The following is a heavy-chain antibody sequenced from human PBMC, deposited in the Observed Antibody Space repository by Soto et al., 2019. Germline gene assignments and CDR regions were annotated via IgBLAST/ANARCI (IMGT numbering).Heavy chain of an antibody. CDR3: ATRSYGHYYYYGMAV. J-gene: IGHJ6*02. Sequence: QVQLVQSGAEGKKPGSSVTVSCKASGGTFSSYAISWVRQSPGQGLEWMGGIIPIFGTANYAQKFQGRVTINAVESTSTAYMALSRLRSEDTAVYYCATRSYGHYYYYGMAVGGQGPTVTVSS. V-gene: IGHV1-69*01. D-gene: IGHD4-17*01. CDR1: GGTFSSYA. CDR2: IIPIFGTA.